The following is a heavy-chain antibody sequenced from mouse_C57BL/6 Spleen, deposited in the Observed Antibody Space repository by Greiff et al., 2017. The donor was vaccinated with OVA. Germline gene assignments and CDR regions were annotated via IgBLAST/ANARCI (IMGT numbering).Heavy chain of an antibody. Sequence: DVQLVESEGGLVQPGSSMKLSCTASGFTFSDYYMAWVRQVPEKGLEWVANINYDGSSTYYLDSLKSRFIISRDNAKNILYLQMSSLKSEDTATYYCAREGYDGFDYWGQGTTLTVSS. CDR1: GFTFSDYY. V-gene: IGHV5-16*01. CDR3: AREGYDGFDY. J-gene: IGHJ2*01. CDR2: INYDGSST. D-gene: IGHD2-14*01.